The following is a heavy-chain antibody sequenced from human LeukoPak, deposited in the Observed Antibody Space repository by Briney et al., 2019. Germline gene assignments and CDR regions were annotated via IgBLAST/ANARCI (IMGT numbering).Heavy chain of an antibody. D-gene: IGHD5-12*01. J-gene: IGHJ3*02. CDR1: GFTFSSYA. Sequence: PGGSLRLSCAASGFTFSSYAMHWVRQAPGKGLEWVAVISYDGTNKYYADSVKGRFTISRDNSKNTLYLQMNSLRADDTAVFYCANWGSGYEPDAFDIWGQGTMVTVSS. CDR3: ANWGSGYEPDAFDI. V-gene: IGHV3-30*04. CDR2: ISYDGTNK.